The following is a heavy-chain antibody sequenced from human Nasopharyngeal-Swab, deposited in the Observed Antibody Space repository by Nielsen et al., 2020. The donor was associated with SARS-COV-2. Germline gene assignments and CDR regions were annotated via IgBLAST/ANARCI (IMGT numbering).Heavy chain of an antibody. J-gene: IGHJ6*02. CDR2: IRSKAYGGTT. CDR3: TRDREGVYCSSTSCYSYYYGMDV. Sequence: GGSLRLSCAASGFTFSSYAMSWFRQAPGKGLEWVGFIRSKAYGGTTEYAASVKGRFTISRDDSKSIAYLQMNSLKTEDTAVYYCTRDREGVYCSSTSCYSYYYGMDVWGQGTTVTVSS. D-gene: IGHD2-2*01. V-gene: IGHV3-49*03. CDR1: GFTFSSYA.